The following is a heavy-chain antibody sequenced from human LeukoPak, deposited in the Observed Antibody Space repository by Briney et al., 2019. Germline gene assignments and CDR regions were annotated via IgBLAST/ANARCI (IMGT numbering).Heavy chain of an antibody. CDR3: TRYYFGSGTYYSTFAMDV. J-gene: IGHJ6*02. D-gene: IGHD3-10*01. Sequence: GGSLRLSCAASGFTFSSYAMSWVRQAPGKGLEWVGIIRSKAYGGTTQYAASVRGRFTISRDDSKSIAYLQMSNLKTEDTAVYFCTRYYFGSGTYYSTFAMDVWGPGTTVTVSS. V-gene: IGHV3-49*04. CDR1: GFTFSSYA. CDR2: IRSKAYGGTT.